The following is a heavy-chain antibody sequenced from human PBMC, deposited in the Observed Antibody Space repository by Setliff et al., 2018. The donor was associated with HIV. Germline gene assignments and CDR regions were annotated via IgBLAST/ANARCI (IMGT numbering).Heavy chain of an antibody. D-gene: IGHD6-19*01. V-gene: IGHV1-3*04. J-gene: IGHJ4*02. CDR1: GYTFTSYA. CDR3: ATHGPEKKQWLADFDY. CDR2: IHTGTGDT. Sequence: ASVKVSCKASGYTFTSYAMHWVRQAPGQRLEWMGWIHTGTGDTKYSQKFQGRVTITRDTSASTAYMDLNSLRAEDTAVYYCATHGPEKKQWLADFDYWGQGTLVTVSS.